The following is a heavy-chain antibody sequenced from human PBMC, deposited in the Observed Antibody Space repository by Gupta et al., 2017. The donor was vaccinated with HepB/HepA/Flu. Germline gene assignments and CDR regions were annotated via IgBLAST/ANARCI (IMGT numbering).Heavy chain of an antibody. D-gene: IGHD3-10*01. CDR1: GGSFSGYY. J-gene: IGHJ5*02. V-gene: IGHV4-34*01. CDR3: ARVKMWDRSITMVRGATRVFDP. CDR2: INHSGST. Sequence: QVQLQQWGAGLLKPSETLSLTCAVYGGSFSGYYWSWIRQPPGKGLEWIGEINHSGSTNYNPSLKSRVNISVDTSKNQFSLKLSSVTAADTAVYYCARVKMWDRSITMVRGATRVFDPWGQGTLVTVSS.